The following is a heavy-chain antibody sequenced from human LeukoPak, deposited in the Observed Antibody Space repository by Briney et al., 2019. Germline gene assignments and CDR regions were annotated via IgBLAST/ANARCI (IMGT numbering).Heavy chain of an antibody. V-gene: IGHV4-38-2*02. CDR2: IYHSGST. D-gene: IGHD2-21*02. CDR3: ARGDPYYYCYMDV. CDR1: GYSISSGYY. Sequence: PSETLSLTCTVSGYSISSGYYWGWIRQPPGKGLEWIGSIYHSGSTYYNPSLKSRVTISVDTSKNQFSLKLSSVTAADTAVYYCARGDPYYYCYMDVWGKGTTVTVSS. J-gene: IGHJ6*03.